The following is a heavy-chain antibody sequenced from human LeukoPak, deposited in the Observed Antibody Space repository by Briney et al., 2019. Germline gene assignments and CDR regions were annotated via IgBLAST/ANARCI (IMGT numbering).Heavy chain of an antibody. Sequence: GESLKISCKGSGNRFTNYWISWVRQMPGKGLEWMGIIYPADSDTRYSPSFQGQVTISADKSISTAYLQWSSLKASDTAIYYCARQGVTATFDIWGQGTMVTVSS. CDR1: GNRFTNYW. CDR2: IYPADSDT. J-gene: IGHJ3*02. V-gene: IGHV5-51*01. D-gene: IGHD2-21*02. CDR3: ARQGVTATFDI.